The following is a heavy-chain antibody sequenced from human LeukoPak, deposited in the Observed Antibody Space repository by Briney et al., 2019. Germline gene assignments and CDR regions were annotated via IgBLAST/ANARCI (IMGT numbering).Heavy chain of an antibody. CDR1: GFTFSSYS. Sequence: GGSLRLSCAASGFTFSSYSMNWVRQAPGKGLEWVSSISSSSSYIYYAGSVKGRFTISRDNAKNSLYLQMNSLRAEDTAVYYCARIFYGDYEVCWGQGTLVTVSS. CDR3: ARIFYGDYEVC. J-gene: IGHJ4*02. CDR2: ISSSSSYI. V-gene: IGHV3-21*01. D-gene: IGHD4-17*01.